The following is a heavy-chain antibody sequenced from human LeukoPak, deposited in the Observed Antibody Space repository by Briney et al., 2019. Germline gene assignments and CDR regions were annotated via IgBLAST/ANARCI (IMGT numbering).Heavy chain of an antibody. CDR2: IRYDGSNK. V-gene: IGHV3-30*02. CDR3: ARDLMFRGETGAFDI. Sequence: GGSLRLSCAASGFTFSGYWMTWVRQAPGKGLEWVAFIRYDGSNKYYADSVKGRFTISRDNSKNTLYLQMNSPSAEDTAVYYCARDLMFRGETGAFDIWGQGTMVTVSS. D-gene: IGHD3-10*01. J-gene: IGHJ3*02. CDR1: GFTFSGYW.